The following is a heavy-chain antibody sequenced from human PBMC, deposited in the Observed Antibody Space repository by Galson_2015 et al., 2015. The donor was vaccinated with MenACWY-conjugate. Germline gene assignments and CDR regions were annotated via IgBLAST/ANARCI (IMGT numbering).Heavy chain of an antibody. J-gene: IGHJ4*02. CDR2: INPSGGST. V-gene: IGHV1-46*01. D-gene: IGHD4-17*01. CDR1: GYTFTSYY. CDR3: ARAYPGNYGDLDY. Sequence: SVKVSCKASGYTFTSYYMHWARQAPGQGLEWMGIINPSGGSTSYAQKFQGRVTMTRDTSTSTVYMELSILRSEDTAVYYCARAYPGNYGDLDYWGQGTLVTVSS.